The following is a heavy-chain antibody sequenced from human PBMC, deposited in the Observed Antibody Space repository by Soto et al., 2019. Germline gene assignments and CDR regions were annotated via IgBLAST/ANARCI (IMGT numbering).Heavy chain of an antibody. CDR1: EIIFCGYG. CDR2: IRFDGSNI. CDR3: ARDGVGGTVFFGYLDY. D-gene: IGHD1-26*01. V-gene: IGHV3-33*01. J-gene: IGHJ4*02. Sequence: QAQLVESGGGVVQPGRSLRLSCAVSEIIFCGYGMHWVRQAPGKGQEWVAVIRFDGSNIHYAESVKGRFTISRDNSKNTLYLQMDSLRAEDTAVYYCARDGVGGTVFFGYLDYWGQGALVTVSS.